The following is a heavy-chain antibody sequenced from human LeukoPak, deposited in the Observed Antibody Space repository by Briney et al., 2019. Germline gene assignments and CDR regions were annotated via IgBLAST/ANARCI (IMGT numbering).Heavy chain of an antibody. Sequence: SETLSLTCTVSGGSISSGGYYWSWIRQPPGKGLEWIGYMDYSGSTAYNPSLKSRVTISIDTSKKQFSLELSSVTAADTAIYFCARRKRGSGGPFDYWGQGTLVTVSS. CDR3: ARRKRGSGGPFDY. J-gene: IGHJ4*02. CDR1: GGSISSGGYY. D-gene: IGHD6-19*01. CDR2: MDYSGST. V-gene: IGHV4-61*08.